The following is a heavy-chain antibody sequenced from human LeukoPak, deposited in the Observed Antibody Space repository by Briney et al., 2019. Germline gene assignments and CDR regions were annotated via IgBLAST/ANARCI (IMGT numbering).Heavy chain of an antibody. D-gene: IGHD2-8*01. J-gene: IGHJ4*02. V-gene: IGHV4-59*01. Sequence: PSETLSLTCTVSGGSISSYYWNWIRQPPGKGLEWIGYIYYSGSTNYNPSLKSRVTISVDTSKNQFPLKLSSVTAADTAVYYCASNGPGYFDYWGQGTLVTVSS. CDR3: ASNGPGYFDY. CDR2: IYYSGST. CDR1: GGSISSYY.